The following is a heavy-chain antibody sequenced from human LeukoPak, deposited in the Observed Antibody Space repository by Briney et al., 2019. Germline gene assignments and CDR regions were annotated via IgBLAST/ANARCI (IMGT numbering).Heavy chain of an antibody. CDR1: GGSISSYY. CDR2: IYYSGST. Sequence: SETLSLTCTVSGGSISSYYWSWIRQPPGKGLEWIGYIYYSGSTNYNPSLKSRVTISVDTSKNQFSLKLSSVTAADTAVYYCARLTYYNFWSGYNWFDPWGQGTLVTVSS. CDR3: ARLTYYNFWSGYNWFDP. J-gene: IGHJ5*02. V-gene: IGHV4-59*01. D-gene: IGHD3-3*01.